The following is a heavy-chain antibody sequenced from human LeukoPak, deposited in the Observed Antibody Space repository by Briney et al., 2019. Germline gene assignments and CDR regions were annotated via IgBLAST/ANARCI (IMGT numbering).Heavy chain of an antibody. J-gene: IGHJ4*02. CDR2: ISGSVSSGSST. CDR3: AKEQGSGEGFDY. D-gene: IGHD3-10*01. CDR1: GFTFSNYA. V-gene: IGHV3-23*01. Sequence: GGSLRLSCVASGFTFSNYAMSWVRQAPGKGLEWVSAISGSVSSGSSTYHADSVKGRFTISRDNSKNTLYLQMNSLRADDTAVYYCAKEQGSGEGFDYWGQGTLVTVSS.